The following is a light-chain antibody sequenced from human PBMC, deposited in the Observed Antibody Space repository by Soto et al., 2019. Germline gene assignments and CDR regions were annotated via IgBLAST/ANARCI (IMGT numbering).Light chain of an antibody. Sequence: EIVLKRSPATLSVYKGERATLSGGASQSVSSNLAWYQQKPGQAPRLLIYGASTRATGIPARFSGSGSGTEFTLTISSLQSEDFAVYYCQQYNNWPRTFGQGTKVDIK. CDR1: QSVSSN. CDR3: QQYNNWPRT. J-gene: IGKJ1*01. CDR2: GAS. V-gene: IGKV3-15*01.